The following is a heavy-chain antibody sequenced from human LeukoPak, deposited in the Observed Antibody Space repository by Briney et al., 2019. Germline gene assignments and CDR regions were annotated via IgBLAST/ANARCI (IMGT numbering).Heavy chain of an antibody. Sequence: SETLSLTCTVSGGSVTSGSYYWSWIRQPPGRGLEWIGFIDYSGSANYKPSLKGRVTISIDTSKNQFSLNLTSVTAADTAVYYCARILVGGTFDYWGQGALVAVSS. J-gene: IGHJ4*02. V-gene: IGHV4-61*01. CDR3: ARILVGGTFDY. D-gene: IGHD1-26*01. CDR1: GGSVTSGSYY. CDR2: IDYSGSA.